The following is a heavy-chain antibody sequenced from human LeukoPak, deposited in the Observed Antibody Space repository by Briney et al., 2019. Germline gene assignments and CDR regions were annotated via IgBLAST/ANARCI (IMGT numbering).Heavy chain of an antibody. J-gene: IGHJ4*02. V-gene: IGHV3-30-3*01. Sequence: GGSLRLSCAASGFTFSSYAMHWVRQAPGKGLEWVAVISYDGSNKYYADSVKGRFTISRDNSKNTLYLQMNSLRAEDTAVYYCARVDPGAMVFDYWGQGTLVTVSS. CDR2: ISYDGSNK. CDR3: ARVDPGAMVFDY. D-gene: IGHD5-18*01. CDR1: GFTFSSYA.